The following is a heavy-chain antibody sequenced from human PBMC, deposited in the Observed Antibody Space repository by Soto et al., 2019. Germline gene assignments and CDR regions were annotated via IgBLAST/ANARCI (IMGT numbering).Heavy chain of an antibody. CDR1: GFTFSSYG. V-gene: IGHV3-33*01. CDR3: AREVAYCSGGSCYPHFDY. CDR2: IWYDGSNK. D-gene: IGHD2-15*01. J-gene: IGHJ4*02. Sequence: QVQLVESGGGVVQPGRSLRLSCAASGFTFSSYGMHWVRQAPGKGLEWVAVIWYDGSNKYYADSVKGRFTISRDNSKNTLYLQMSGLSAEEPAVYYCAREVAYCSGGSCYPHFDYWGQGTLVTVSS.